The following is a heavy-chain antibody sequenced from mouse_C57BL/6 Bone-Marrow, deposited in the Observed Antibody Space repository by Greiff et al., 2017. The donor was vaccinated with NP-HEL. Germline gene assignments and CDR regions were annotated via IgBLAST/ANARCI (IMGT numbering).Heavy chain of an antibody. CDR3: ASPLYYYGSPYYAMDY. J-gene: IGHJ4*01. D-gene: IGHD1-1*01. CDR2: IDPNRGGT. CDR1: GYTFTSYW. V-gene: IGHV1-72*01. Sequence: QVQLQQPGAELVKPGASVKLSCKASGYTFTSYWMHWVKQRPGRGLEWIGRIDPNRGGTKYNEKFKSKATLTVDKPSSTAYMQLTSLTSEDSAVYYCASPLYYYGSPYYAMDYWGQGTSVTVSS.